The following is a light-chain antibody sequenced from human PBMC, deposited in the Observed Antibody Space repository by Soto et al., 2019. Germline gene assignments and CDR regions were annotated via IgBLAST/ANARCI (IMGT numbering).Light chain of an antibody. CDR1: QSVSRN. V-gene: IGKV3-15*01. CDR3: QQYNFWTLT. Sequence: RVMTQSPATQSLSAGERATLSCRASQSVSRNLAWYQQKPGQAPRLLIYGASTRATGIPARFSGSVSGTDGTITISSLKQEDGAVYDCQQYNFWTLTFGGGTKVDIK. CDR2: GAS. J-gene: IGKJ4*01.